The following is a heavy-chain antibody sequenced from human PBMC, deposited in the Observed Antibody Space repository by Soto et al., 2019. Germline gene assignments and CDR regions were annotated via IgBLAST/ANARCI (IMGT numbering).Heavy chain of an antibody. CDR1: CYTFTSYG. CDR3: ARDESGGYYDFWSGYFANYYYYGIDV. D-gene: IGHD3-3*01. V-gene: IGHV1-18*04. J-gene: IGHJ6*02. Sequence: SSVKVSCEASCYTFTSYGISWVRQAPGQGLEWMGWISAYNGNTNYAQKLQGRVTMTTDTSTSTAYMELRSLRSDDTAVYYCARDESGGYYDFWSGYFANYYYYGIDVWGQGTTVTVSS. CDR2: ISAYNGNT.